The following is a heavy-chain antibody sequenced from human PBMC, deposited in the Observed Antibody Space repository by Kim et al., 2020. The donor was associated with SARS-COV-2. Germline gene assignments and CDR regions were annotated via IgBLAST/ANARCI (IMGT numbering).Heavy chain of an antibody. V-gene: IGHV5-51*01. CDR1: GYSFTSYW. Sequence: GESLKISCKGSGYSFTSYWIGWVRQMPGKGLEWMGIIYPGDSDTRYSPSFQGQVTISADKSISTAYLQWSSLKASDTAMYYCARQNYYDSSGYRYYYYGMDVWGQGTTVTVSS. CDR2: IYPGDSDT. CDR3: ARQNYYDSSGYRYYYYGMDV. J-gene: IGHJ6*02. D-gene: IGHD3-22*01.